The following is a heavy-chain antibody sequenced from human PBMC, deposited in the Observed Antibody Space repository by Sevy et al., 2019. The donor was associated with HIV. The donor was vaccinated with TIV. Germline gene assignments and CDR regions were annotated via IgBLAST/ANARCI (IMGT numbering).Heavy chain of an antibody. V-gene: IGHV3-53*01. CDR1: GITVSLNY. CDR2: IYAGDST. J-gene: IGHJ3*01. Sequence: GGSRRLSCATSGITVSLNYVSWVRQAPGKGLEWVSAIYAGDSTYYTDSVRGRFTISRDNSKNTLYLQMNSLRVEDTATYYCAKTRGFSGLHAFDAWGQGTLVTVSS. CDR3: AKTRGFSGLHAFDA. D-gene: IGHD5-18*01.